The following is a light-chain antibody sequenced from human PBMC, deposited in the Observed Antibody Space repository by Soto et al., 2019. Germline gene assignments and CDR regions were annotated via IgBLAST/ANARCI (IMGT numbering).Light chain of an antibody. J-gene: IGLJ2*01. V-gene: IGLV1-47*01. CDR1: RSNIGSHS. CDR2: RNN. CDR3: AAWDDRLGGVL. Sequence: QSVLTQPPSVSATPGQRVTISCSGSRSNIGSHSVFWYQQLPGTAPRLLIYRNNERPSGVPDRFSGSRSGTSASLAISGLRSEDEAAYSCAAWDDRLGGVLFGGGTKLTVL.